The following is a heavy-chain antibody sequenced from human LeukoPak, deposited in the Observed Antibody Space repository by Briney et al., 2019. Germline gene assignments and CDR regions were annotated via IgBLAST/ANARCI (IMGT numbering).Heavy chain of an antibody. J-gene: IGHJ4*02. CDR3: ARNGTNNYFDY. D-gene: IGHD2-2*01. V-gene: IGHV4-38-2*01. CDR1: GYSISSGYY. Sequence: PSETLSLTCAVSGYSISSGYYWGWIRQPPGKGLEWIGSIYHSGSTHYNPSLKSRVIISVDTSKNQFSLKLNSVTAADTAVYYCARNGTNNYFDYWGQGTLVTVSS. CDR2: IYHSGST.